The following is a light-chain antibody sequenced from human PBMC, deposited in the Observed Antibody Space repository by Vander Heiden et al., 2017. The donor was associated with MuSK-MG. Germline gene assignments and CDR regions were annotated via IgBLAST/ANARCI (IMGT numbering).Light chain of an antibody. CDR1: QSISSY. CDR3: QQSYSAPT. Sequence: DIQMTQSPSSLSASVGDRVTITCRASQSISSYLHWYQQRPGKAPNLLIFAASSLQSGVPSRFSGSGSGTDFTLTISSLQPEDFATYYCQQSYSAPTFGPGTKVDMK. CDR2: AAS. V-gene: IGKV1-39*01. J-gene: IGKJ3*01.